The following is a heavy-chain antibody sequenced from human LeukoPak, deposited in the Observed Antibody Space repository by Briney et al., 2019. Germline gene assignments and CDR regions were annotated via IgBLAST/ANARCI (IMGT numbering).Heavy chain of an antibody. CDR3: VKDRSGTYSFDY. V-gene: IGHV3-30*14. CDR2: ISYDGSNK. Sequence: SGGSLRLSCAASGFTFSSYAMHWVRQAPGKGLEWVAVISYDGSNKYYADSVKGRFTISRDNSKNTLYLQMSSLRPEDTAVYYCVKDRSGTYSFDYWGQGTLVTVSS. J-gene: IGHJ4*02. D-gene: IGHD1-26*01. CDR1: GFTFSSYA.